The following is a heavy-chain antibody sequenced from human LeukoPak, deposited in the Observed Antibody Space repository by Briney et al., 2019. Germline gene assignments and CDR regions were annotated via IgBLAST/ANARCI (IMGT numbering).Heavy chain of an antibody. CDR2: IYPGDSDT. CDR3: ARRSSTASRYFDF. J-gene: IGHJ4*02. CDR1: GYNFTSYW. V-gene: IGHV5-51*01. Sequence: GESLKISCKGSGYNFTSYWIVWVRQMPGKGLAWMGIIYPGDSDTIYSPSFQGQVTISADKSISTAYLQWSSLKASDTAMYYCARRSSTASRYFDFWDQGALVTVSS. D-gene: IGHD2/OR15-2a*01.